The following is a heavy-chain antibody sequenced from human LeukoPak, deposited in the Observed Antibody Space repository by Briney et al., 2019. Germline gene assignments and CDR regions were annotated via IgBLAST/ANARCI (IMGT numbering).Heavy chain of an antibody. J-gene: IGHJ4*02. CDR1: GYTLTELS. CDR2: FDPEDGET. V-gene: IGHV1-24*01. Sequence: ASVKVSCKVSGYTLTELSMHWVRQAPGKGLEWMGGFDPEDGETIYAQKFQGRVTMTEDTSTDTAYMELSSLRSEDTAVYYCATVIVGAKSSVWWGQGTLVTVSS. D-gene: IGHD1-26*01. CDR3: ATVIVGAKSSVW.